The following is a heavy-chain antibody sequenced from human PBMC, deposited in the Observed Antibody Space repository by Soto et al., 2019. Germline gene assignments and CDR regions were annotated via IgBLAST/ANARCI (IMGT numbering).Heavy chain of an antibody. CDR3: ARVIDGPVEDEFGLHPLFDY. V-gene: IGHV3-11*01. CDR2: ISSSGSTI. D-gene: IGHD4-4*01. Sequence: QVQLVESGGGLVKPGGSLRLSCAASGFTFSDYYMSWIRQAPGKGLEWVSYISSSGSTIYYADSVKGRFTISRDNAKNSLYLQMNSLRAEDTAVYYCARVIDGPVEDEFGLHPLFDYWGQGTLVTVSS. CDR1: GFTFSDYY. J-gene: IGHJ4*02.